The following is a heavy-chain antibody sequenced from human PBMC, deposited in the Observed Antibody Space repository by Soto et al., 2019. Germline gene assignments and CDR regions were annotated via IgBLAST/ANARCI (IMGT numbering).Heavy chain of an antibody. CDR1: GYTFTSFA. CDR3: ATDRRSTVPSYNFDY. V-gene: IGHV1-3*05. Sequence: QVQLVQSGAEERKPGASVKVSCKTSGYTFTSFALHWLRPAPGQRLEWMGWIHAGNDNTKYSQNFQGRVTITKDTSASTSYMELTSLKSEDTALYYCATDRRSTVPSYNFDYWGQGTLVTVSS. CDR2: IHAGNDNT. J-gene: IGHJ4*02. D-gene: IGHD4-4*01.